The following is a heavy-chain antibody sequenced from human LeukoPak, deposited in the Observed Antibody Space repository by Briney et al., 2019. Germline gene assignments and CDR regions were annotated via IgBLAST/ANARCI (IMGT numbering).Heavy chain of an antibody. Sequence: ASVKVSCKASGYTFTGYYMHWVRQAPGQGLEWMGRINPNSGGTNYAQKFQGRVTMTRDTSISTAYMELSRLRSDDTAVYYWARDRGSGWYVDYWGQGTLVTVSS. D-gene: IGHD6-19*01. CDR1: GYTFTGYY. J-gene: IGHJ4*02. V-gene: IGHV1-2*06. CDR3: ARDRGSGWYVDY. CDR2: INPNSGGT.